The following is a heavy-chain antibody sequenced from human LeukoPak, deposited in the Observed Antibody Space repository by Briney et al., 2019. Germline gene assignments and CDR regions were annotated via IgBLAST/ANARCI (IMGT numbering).Heavy chain of an antibody. J-gene: IGHJ3*02. Sequence: SETLSLTCAVYGGSFSGYYWSWIRQPPGKGLEWIGEINHSGSTNYNPSLESRVIISGDTSKNHFSLKLNSVTAADTAVYYCARHLVFVVVAATMDAFDIWGQGTMVTVPS. D-gene: IGHD2-21*02. CDR2: INHSGST. V-gene: IGHV4-34*01. CDR3: ARHLVFVVVAATMDAFDI. CDR1: GGSFSGYY.